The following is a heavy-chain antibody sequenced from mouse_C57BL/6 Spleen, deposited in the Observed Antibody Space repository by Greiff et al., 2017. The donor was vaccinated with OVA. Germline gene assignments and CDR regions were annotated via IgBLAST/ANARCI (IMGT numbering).Heavy chain of an antibody. CDR2: ISDGGSYT. V-gene: IGHV5-4*01. Sequence: EVKLVESGGGLVKPGGSLKLSCAASGFTFSSYAMSWVRQTPEKRLEWVATISDGGSYTSSPDNVKGRFTISRDNAKNNLYLQMSHLKSEDTAMYYCARDRTYGNWGWYFDYWGQGTTLTVAS. D-gene: IGHD2-1*01. CDR3: ARDRTYGNWGWYFDY. J-gene: IGHJ2*01. CDR1: GFTFSSYA.